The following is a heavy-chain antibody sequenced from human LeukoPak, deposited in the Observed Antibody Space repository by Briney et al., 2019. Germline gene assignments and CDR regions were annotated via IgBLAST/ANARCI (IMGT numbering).Heavy chain of an antibody. Sequence: PSETPSLTCTVSGGSISSSSYYWGWIRQPPGKGLEWIGSIYYSGSTYYNPSLKSRVTISVDTSKNQFSLKLSSVTAADTAVYYCARQTIGFFDPWGQGTLVTVSS. CDR1: GGSISSSSYY. D-gene: IGHD1-1*01. CDR3: ARQTIGFFDP. J-gene: IGHJ5*02. V-gene: IGHV4-39*01. CDR2: IYYSGST.